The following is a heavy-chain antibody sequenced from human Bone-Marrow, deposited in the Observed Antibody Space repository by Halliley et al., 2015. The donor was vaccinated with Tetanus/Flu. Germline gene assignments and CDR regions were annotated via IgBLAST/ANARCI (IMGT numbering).Heavy chain of an antibody. Sequence: LVKPTQTLSLTCAISGDSVSSDRAAWNWIRQSPSRGLEWLGRTYYRSKWYYDYAVSVKSRMTINPDTSKNQFSLQLKSVTPDDTAVYYCVRAERADSIFGIIVPFDHWGQGTLVTVSS. CDR3: VRAERADSIFGIIVPFDH. J-gene: IGHJ4*02. D-gene: IGHD3-3*01. CDR2: TYYRSKWYY. V-gene: IGHV6-1*01. CDR1: GDSVSSDRAA.